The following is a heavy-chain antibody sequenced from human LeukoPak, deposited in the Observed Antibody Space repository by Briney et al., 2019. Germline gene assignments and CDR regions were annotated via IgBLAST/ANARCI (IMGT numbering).Heavy chain of an antibody. D-gene: IGHD7-27*01. J-gene: IGHJ4*02. CDR1: GFTFRSYA. CDR2: ISSSSSTI. CDR3: ARDRAATGDYYFDY. Sequence: GGSLRPSCAASGFTFRSYAMNWVRQAPGKGLEWVSYISSSSSTIYYADSVKGRFTISKDNAKNSLYLQMNSLRDEDTAVYYCARDRAATGDYYFDYWGQGTLVTVSS. V-gene: IGHV3-48*02.